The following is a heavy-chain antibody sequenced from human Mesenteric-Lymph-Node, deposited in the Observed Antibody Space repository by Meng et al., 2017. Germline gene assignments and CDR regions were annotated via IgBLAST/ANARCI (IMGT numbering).Heavy chain of an antibody. CDR1: GYSFATYW. V-gene: IGHV5-51*01. J-gene: IGHJ4*02. CDR3: ARRALDYSSSWYYFDY. D-gene: IGHD6-13*01. CDR2: IYPSDSDT. Sequence: GESLKISCKGAGYSFATYWIGWVRQMPGKGLEWMGIIYPSDSDTRYSPSFQGQVTISADKSISTAYLQWSSLKASDTAMYYCARRALDYSSSWYYFDYWGQGTLVTVSS.